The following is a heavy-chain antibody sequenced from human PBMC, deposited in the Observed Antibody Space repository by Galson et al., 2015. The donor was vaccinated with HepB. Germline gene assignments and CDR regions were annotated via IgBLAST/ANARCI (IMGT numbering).Heavy chain of an antibody. J-gene: IGHJ4*02. CDR1: GFTFSSYA. CDR2: ISGSGGSA. CDR3: AKGMQYQLFRTPPDY. Sequence: SLRLSCAASGFTFSSYAMSWVRQAPGKGLEWVSAISGSGGSAYYADSVKGRFTISRDNSKNTLYLQMNSLRAEDTAVYYCAKGMQYQLFRTPPDYWGQGTLVTVSS. V-gene: IGHV3-23*01. D-gene: IGHD2-2*01.